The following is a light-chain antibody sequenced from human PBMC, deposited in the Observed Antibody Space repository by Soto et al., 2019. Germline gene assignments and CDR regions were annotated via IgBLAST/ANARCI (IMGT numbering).Light chain of an antibody. CDR3: CSYAGGTDV. CDR1: SSDVGSYNL. J-gene: IGLJ1*01. Sequence: QSVLTQPASLSGSAAQWITISCTGTSSDVGSYNLASWYQQHPGKAPKLMIYEVTQRPSGVSDRFSGSKSGNTASLTISGLQAEDEADYYCCSYAGGTDVFGTGNKVTVL. CDR2: EVT. V-gene: IGLV2-23*02.